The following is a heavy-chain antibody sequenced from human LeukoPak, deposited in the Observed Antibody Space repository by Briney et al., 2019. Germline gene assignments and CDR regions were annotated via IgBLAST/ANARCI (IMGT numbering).Heavy chain of an antibody. CDR2: IYSGGST. CDR1: GFTVSSNY. D-gene: IGHD4-11*01. V-gene: IGHV3-53*01. CDR3: ARAPTVTGPYYYYYMDV. J-gene: IGHJ6*03. Sequence: GGSLRLSCAASGFTVSSNYMSWVRQAPGEGLEWVSVIYSGGSTYYADSVKGRFTISRDNSKNTLYLQMNSLRTEDTAVYYCARAPTVTGPYYYYYMDVWGKGTTVTVSS.